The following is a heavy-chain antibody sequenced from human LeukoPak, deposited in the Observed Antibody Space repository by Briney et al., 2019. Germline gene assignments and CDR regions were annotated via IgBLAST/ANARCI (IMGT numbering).Heavy chain of an antibody. J-gene: IGHJ4*02. CDR2: IKQDGGEK. CDR1: TFTLNNYW. CDR3: ASRAGYTGSWSAFDY. Sequence: GGSLRLSCTASTFTLNNYWLSWVRQAPGKGLECVANIKQDGGEKYYVDSVKGRFTISRDNAKNSLYLQMNSLRAEDTAVYYCASRAGYTGSWSAFDYWGQGTLVTVSS. V-gene: IGHV3-7*05. D-gene: IGHD6-13*01.